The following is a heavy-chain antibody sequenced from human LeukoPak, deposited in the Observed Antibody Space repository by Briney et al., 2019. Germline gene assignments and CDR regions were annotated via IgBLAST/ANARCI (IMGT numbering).Heavy chain of an antibody. CDR2: ISSSSSYI. CDR1: GFTFSSYS. Sequence: AGGSLRLSCAASGFTFSSYSMNWVRQAPGKGLGWVSSISSSSSYIYYADSVKGRFTISRDNAKNSLYLQMNSLRAEDTAVYYCARQSHLIEGYSSSWEFDYWGPGTLLTVSS. CDR3: ARQSHLIEGYSSSWEFDY. V-gene: IGHV3-21*01. D-gene: IGHD6-13*01. J-gene: IGHJ4*02.